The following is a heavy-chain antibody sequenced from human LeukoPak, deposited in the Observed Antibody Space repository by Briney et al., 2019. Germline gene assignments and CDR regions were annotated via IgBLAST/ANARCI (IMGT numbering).Heavy chain of an antibody. V-gene: IGHV1-18*04. CDR2: ISPYNGDT. CDR3: TRATGGLSDY. CDR1: GYIFTNYD. Sequence: ASVKVSCKTSGYIFTNYDINWVRQAPGQGLEWMGRISPYNGDTKYAQKFQDRVTMSTDTSTSTTYMELRSLRSDDTAVYYCTRATGGLSDYWGQGTLVTVSS. D-gene: IGHD1-1*01. J-gene: IGHJ4*02.